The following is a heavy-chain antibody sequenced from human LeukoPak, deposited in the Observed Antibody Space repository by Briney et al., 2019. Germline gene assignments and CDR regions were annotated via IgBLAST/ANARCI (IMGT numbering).Heavy chain of an antibody. CDR2: IYYSGST. V-gene: IGHV4-30-4*08. J-gene: IGHJ5*02. D-gene: IGHD1-1*01. Sequence: SETLSLTCTVSGGSISSSSYYWGWIRQPPGKGLEWIGYIYYSGSTYYNPSLKSRVTISVDTSKNQFSLKLSSVTAADTAVYYCARDLGYGYWFDPWGQGTLVTVSS. CDR1: GGSISSSSYY. CDR3: ARDLGYGYWFDP.